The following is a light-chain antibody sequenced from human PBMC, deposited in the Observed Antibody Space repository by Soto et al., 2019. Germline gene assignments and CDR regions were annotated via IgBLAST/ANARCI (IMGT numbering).Light chain of an antibody. V-gene: IGKV1-39*01. CDR1: HSISIY. Sequence: DIQMTQSPSSLSASVGDRVTITCRTSHSISIYLNWYQQKPGKAPKLLIYAASSLQSGVPSRFSGSGSGTDFTLTISSLQPEDFAAYYCQQSYSTPCTFGQGTKVDIK. CDR2: AAS. CDR3: QQSYSTPCT. J-gene: IGKJ1*01.